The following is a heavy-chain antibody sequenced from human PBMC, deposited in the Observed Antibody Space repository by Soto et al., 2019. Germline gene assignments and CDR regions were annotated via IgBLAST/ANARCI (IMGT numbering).Heavy chain of an antibody. CDR1: GFTFSSYA. Sequence: GGSLRLSCGASGFTFSSYAMSWVRQAPGKGLEWVSAISGSGGSTYYADSVKGRFTISRDNSKNTLYLQMNSLRAEDTAVYYCAKYSGNYYGSGSRNYYYYYYMDVWGKGTTVTVSS. CDR3: AKYSGNYYGSGSRNYYYYYYMDV. CDR2: ISGSGGST. J-gene: IGHJ6*03. D-gene: IGHD3-10*01. V-gene: IGHV3-23*01.